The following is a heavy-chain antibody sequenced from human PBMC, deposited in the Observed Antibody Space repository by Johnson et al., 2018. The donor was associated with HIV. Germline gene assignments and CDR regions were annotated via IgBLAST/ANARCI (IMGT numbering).Heavy chain of an antibody. J-gene: IGHJ3*02. D-gene: IGHD1-26*01. CDR1: GFTFSGYA. CDR2: ISGSGGST. CDR3: AKLVGADTSGELDI. V-gene: IGHV3-23*04. Sequence: EVQLVESGGASVQPGGSLRLSCAASGFTFSGYAMSWVRQAPGKGLDWVSTISGSGGSTYSADSVKGRFTISRDNSKNTLYLQMSSLRPEDTALYYCAKLVGADTSGELDIWGQGTMVTVSS.